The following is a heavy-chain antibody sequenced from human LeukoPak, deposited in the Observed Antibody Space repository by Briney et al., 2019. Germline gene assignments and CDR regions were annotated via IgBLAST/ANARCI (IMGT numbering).Heavy chain of an antibody. D-gene: IGHD1-26*01. J-gene: IGHJ5*02. CDR1: GLTIRHYG. CDR2: IESDESIS. CDR3: TKNTGRREGWFDP. V-gene: IGHV3-30*02. Sequence: GGSLRLSCAASGLTIRHYGMHWVRQTPGKGLEWVAFIESDESISQYADLVKGRFTISRDNSKNMLYLQMNSLRTEDTAMYYCTKNTGRREGWFDPWGQGTLVTVSS.